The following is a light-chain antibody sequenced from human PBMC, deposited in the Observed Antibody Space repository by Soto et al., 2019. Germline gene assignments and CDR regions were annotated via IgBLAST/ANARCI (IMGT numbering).Light chain of an antibody. J-gene: IGKJ1*01. V-gene: IGKV1-39*01. CDR3: QQSYSTPWT. CDR2: AAS. CDR1: QSISSY. Sequence: DIQMTQSPSSLSASVGDRVTITCQASQSISSYLNWYLQKPGKAPNLLIYAASSLQSGVPSRFSGSGSETDFTLTISSLQPEDFATYYCQQSYSTPWTFGQGTKVEIK.